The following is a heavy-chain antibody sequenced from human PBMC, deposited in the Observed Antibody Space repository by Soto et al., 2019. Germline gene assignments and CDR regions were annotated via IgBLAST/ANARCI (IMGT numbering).Heavy chain of an antibody. V-gene: IGHV3-21*01. CDR1: GFTFSSYS. Sequence: EVQLVESGGGLVKPGGSLRLSCAASGFTFSSYSMNWVRQAPGKGLEWVSSISSSSSYIYYADSVKGRFTISRDNAKNSLYLQMNSLRAEDTAVYYCAREGGDGYNGNNFDYWGQGTLVTVSS. J-gene: IGHJ4*02. CDR2: ISSSSSYI. D-gene: IGHD2-21*01. CDR3: AREGGDGYNGNNFDY.